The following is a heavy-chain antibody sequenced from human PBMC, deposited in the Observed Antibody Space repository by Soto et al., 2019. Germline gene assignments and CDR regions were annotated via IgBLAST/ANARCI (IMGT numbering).Heavy chain of an antibody. V-gene: IGHV3-23*01. CDR3: AKADCSSASCYTIDD. Sequence: VGSLRLSCSASGFTFSNYAMSWVRQAPGRGVEWVSTTSDTGSTSYAGSVEGRFTVSRDNSKNTLYLQMNSLMAEDTALYSCAKADCSSASCYTIDDWGQGTLVTVSS. CDR2: TSDTGST. CDR1: GFTFSNYA. J-gene: IGHJ4*02. D-gene: IGHD2-2*02.